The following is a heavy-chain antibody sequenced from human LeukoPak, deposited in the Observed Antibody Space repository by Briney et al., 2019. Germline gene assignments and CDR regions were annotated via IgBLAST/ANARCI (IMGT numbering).Heavy chain of an antibody. CDR3: ARGGYRSPRDAFDI. V-gene: IGHV1-46*01. J-gene: IGHJ3*02. CDR2: ISPSGGST. CDR1: GYTFTGYW. D-gene: IGHD6-25*01. Sequence: ASVKLSCKAFGYTFTGYWMHWVRQAPGQGLEWMGIISPSGGSTTYAQKFQGRVTMTRDTSTSTVYMELSSLRSEDTAVYYCARGGYRSPRDAFDIWGQGTMVTVSS.